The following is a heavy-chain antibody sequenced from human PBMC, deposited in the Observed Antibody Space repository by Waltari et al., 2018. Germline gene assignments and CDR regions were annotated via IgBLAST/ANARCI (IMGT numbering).Heavy chain of an antibody. CDR2: IDPNTGGT. J-gene: IGHJ4*02. D-gene: IGHD2-2*01. CDR3: ARDLRDFLLIPPSLPDALYFDY. Sequence: QVQLVQSGAEVREPGVSVKVSCKTSGYTFTSYYIYWLRQAPGQGLEWMGWIDPNTGGTRYGQKIQGRATMTRDTSTRTAYMELSGLRSDDTAVYYCARDLRDFLLIPPSLPDALYFDYWGQGTLVTVSS. CDR1: GYTFTSYY. V-gene: IGHV1-2*02.